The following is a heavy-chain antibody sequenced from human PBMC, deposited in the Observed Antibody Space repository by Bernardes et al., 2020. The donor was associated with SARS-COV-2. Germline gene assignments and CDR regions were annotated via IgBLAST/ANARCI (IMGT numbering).Heavy chain of an antibody. CDR2: INHSGST. V-gene: IGHV4-34*01. D-gene: IGHD3-10*01. J-gene: IGHJ3*02. CDR3: ARLPYGSGSYDAFDI. Sequence: SETLSLTCAVYGGSFSGYYWSWIRQPPGRTLEWIGEINHSGSTNYNPSLKSRVTISVDTSKNQFSLKLSSVTAADTAVYYYARLPYGSGSYDAFDIWGQGTLVTVSS. CDR1: GGSFSGYY.